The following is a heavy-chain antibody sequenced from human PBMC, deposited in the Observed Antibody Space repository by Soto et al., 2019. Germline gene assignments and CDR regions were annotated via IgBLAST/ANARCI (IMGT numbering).Heavy chain of an antibody. V-gene: IGHV4-59*01. J-gene: IGHJ3*02. CDR3: ARSSGYYDSSGYYYQAPDAFDI. CDR2: IYYSGST. D-gene: IGHD3-22*01. CDR1: GCSISSYY. Sequence: SETLSLTCTVSGCSISSYYWSWIRQPPGKGLEWIGYIYYSGSTNYNPSLKSRVTISVDTSKNQFSLKLSSVTAADAAVYYCARSSGYYDSSGYYYQAPDAFDIWGQGTMVTVSS.